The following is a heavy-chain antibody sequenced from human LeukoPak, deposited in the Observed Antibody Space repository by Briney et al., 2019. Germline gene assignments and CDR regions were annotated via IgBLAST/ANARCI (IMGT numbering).Heavy chain of an antibody. V-gene: IGHV1-8*01. CDR2: MNPNSGNT. CDR1: GYTFTSYD. CDR3: ARAYKPKYQLLSFDP. J-gene: IGHJ5*02. Sequence: RASVKVSCKASGYTFTSYDINWVRQATGQGLEWMGWMNPNSGNTGYAQKFQGRVTMTRNTSISTAYMELISLRSEDTAVYYCARAYKPKYQLLSFDPWGQGTLVTVSS. D-gene: IGHD2-2*01.